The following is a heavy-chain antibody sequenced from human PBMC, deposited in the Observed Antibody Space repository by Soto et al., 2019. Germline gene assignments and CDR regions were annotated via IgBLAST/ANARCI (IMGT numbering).Heavy chain of an antibody. CDR1: GFTFSSYS. Sequence: GSLRLSCAASGFTFSSYSMSWVRQAPGKGLEWVSGFRSGGDDGTTYYADSVKGRLTISRDNSKNTLFLQMDSLRAEDTAIYYCAKKVNSGPGSQYFDYWGQGTLVTVSS. J-gene: IGHJ4*02. D-gene: IGHD3-10*01. CDR3: AKKVNSGPGSQYFDY. CDR2: FRSGGDDGTT. V-gene: IGHV3-23*01.